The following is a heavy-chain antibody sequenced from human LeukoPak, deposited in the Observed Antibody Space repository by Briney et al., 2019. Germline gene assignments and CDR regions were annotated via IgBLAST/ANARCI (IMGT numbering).Heavy chain of an antibody. D-gene: IGHD3-10*01. CDR1: GFTFSSYS. Sequence: PGGSLRLSCAASGFTFSSYSMNWVRQAPGKGLEWVSSISSSSSYIYYADSVKGRFTISTDNAKNSLYLQMNSLRAEDTAVYYCARDLSWFGDFNWFDPWGQGTLVTVSS. J-gene: IGHJ5*02. CDR3: ARDLSWFGDFNWFDP. V-gene: IGHV3-21*01. CDR2: ISSSSSYI.